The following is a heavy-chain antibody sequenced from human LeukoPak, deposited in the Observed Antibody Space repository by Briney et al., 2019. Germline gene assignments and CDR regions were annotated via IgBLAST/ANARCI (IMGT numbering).Heavy chain of an antibody. CDR1: GGSINSYY. V-gene: IGHV4-59*01. J-gene: IGHJ4*02. D-gene: IGHD6-13*01. CDR2: IYYSGST. Sequence: SETPSLTCTVSGGSINSYYWSWIRQPPGKGLEWIGYIYYSGSTNYNPSLKSRVTISVDTSKNQFSLKLSSVTAADTAVYYCAREHSSSWVDYWGQGILVSVSS. CDR3: AREHSSSWVDY.